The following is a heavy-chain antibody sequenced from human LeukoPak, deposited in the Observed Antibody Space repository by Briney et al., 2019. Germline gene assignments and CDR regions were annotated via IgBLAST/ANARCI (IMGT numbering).Heavy chain of an antibody. CDR1: GFTFSSYA. CDR3: AKVQEHSSGYYFDY. CDR2: ISGSGGST. J-gene: IGHJ4*02. V-gene: IGHV3-23*01. Sequence: GGSLRLSCAASGFTFSSYAMSWVRQAPGKGLEWVSAISGSGGSTYYADSVKGRFTISRDNSKNTLYLQMNSLRAEDTAVYCCAKVQEHSSGYYFDYWGQGTLVTVSS. D-gene: IGHD3-22*01.